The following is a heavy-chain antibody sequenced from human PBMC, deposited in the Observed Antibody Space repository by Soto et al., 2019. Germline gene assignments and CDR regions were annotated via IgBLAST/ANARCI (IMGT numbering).Heavy chain of an antibody. D-gene: IGHD6-13*01. CDR2: IIPILGIA. CDR1: GGTFSSYT. CDR3: AIKRHQTGIAAAGYVDY. Sequence: QVQLVQSGAEVKKPGSSVKVSCKASGGTFSSYTISWVRQAPGQGLEWMGRIIPILGIANYAQKFQGRVTITADKSTSTAYMELSSLSSEDTAVYYCAIKRHQTGIAAAGYVDYWGQGTLVTVSS. V-gene: IGHV1-69*02. J-gene: IGHJ4*02.